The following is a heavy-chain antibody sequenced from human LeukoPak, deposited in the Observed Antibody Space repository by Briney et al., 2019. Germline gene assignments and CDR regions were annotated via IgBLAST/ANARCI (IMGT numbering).Heavy chain of an antibody. Sequence: PGGSLRLSCAASGFIFSNYAIHWVRQAPGKGLEWVAVISYDGSNKYYADSVKGRFTISRDISKNTLYLQMNSLRAEDTAVYYCARGAYYYEDWGQGTLVTVSS. V-gene: IGHV3-30*04. J-gene: IGHJ4*02. CDR1: GFIFSNYA. D-gene: IGHD3-22*01. CDR3: ARGAYYYED. CDR2: ISYDGSNK.